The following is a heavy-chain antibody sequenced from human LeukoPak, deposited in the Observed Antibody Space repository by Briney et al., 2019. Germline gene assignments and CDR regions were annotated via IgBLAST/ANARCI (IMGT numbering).Heavy chain of an antibody. CDR3: AKDADTAMLFYFDY. J-gene: IGHJ4*02. CDR1: GFTFSSYG. Sequence: PGRSLRLSCAASGFTFSSYGMHWVRQAPGKGLEWVAVISYDGSNKYYAVSVKGRFTISRDNSKNTLYLQMNSLRAEDTAVYYCAKDADTAMLFYFDYWGQGTLVTVSS. CDR2: ISYDGSNK. V-gene: IGHV3-30*18. D-gene: IGHD5-18*01.